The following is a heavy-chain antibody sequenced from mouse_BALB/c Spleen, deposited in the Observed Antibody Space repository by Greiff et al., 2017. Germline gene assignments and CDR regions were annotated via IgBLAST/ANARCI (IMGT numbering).Heavy chain of an antibody. V-gene: IGHV1-15*01. J-gene: IGHJ3*01. CDR1: GYTFTDYE. CDR3: TRGGYWFAY. Sequence: QVQLKESGAELVRPGASVTLSCKASGYTFTDYEMHWVKQTPVHGLEWIGAIDPETGGTAYNQKFKGKATLTADKSSSTAYMELRSLTSEDSAVYYCTRGGYWFAYWGQGTLVTVSA. D-gene: IGHD1-1*02. CDR2: IDPETGGT.